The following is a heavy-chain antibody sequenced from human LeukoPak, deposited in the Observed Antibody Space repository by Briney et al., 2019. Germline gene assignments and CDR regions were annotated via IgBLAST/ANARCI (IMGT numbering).Heavy chain of an antibody. J-gene: IGHJ6*03. CDR1: GYTFTSYD. D-gene: IGHD3-3*01. Sequence: ASVKVSCKASGYTFTSYDINWVRQATGQGLEWMGWMNPNSGNTGYAQKFQGRVTMTRNTSISTAYMELSSLRSEDTAVYYCARGPRYYDFWSGYNDGYFYYYYMDVWGKGTTVTVSS. CDR3: ARGPRYYDFWSGYNDGYFYYYYMDV. CDR2: MNPNSGNT. V-gene: IGHV1-8*01.